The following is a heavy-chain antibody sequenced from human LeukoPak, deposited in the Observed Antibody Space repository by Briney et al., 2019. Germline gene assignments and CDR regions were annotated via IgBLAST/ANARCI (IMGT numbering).Heavy chain of an antibody. CDR3: ARGGLLWFGESTAGAFDI. CDR2: INPNSGGT. CDR1: GYTFTGYY. V-gene: IGHV1-2*02. J-gene: IGHJ3*02. Sequence: ASVKVSCKASGYTFTGYYMHWVRQAPGQGLEWMGWINPNSGGTNYAQKFQGRVTMTRDTSISTAYMELSRLRSDDTAVYYCARGGLLWFGESTAGAFDIWGQGTMVTVSS. D-gene: IGHD3-10*01.